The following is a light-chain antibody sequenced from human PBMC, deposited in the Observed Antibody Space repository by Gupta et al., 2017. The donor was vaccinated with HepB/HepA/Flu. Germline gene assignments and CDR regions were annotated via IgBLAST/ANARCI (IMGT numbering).Light chain of an antibody. J-gene: IGLJ2*01. CDR2: DVT. Sequence: QSALTQPASVSGSPVQAITISCTGTSSDVGGYNYVPWYQQHPGKAPKLMIYDVTNRPSGVSNRFSGSKSGNTASLTISGRQAEDEADYYCSSDRRSSNLVFGGGTKLTVL. CDR3: SSDRRSSNLV. CDR1: SSDVGGYNY. V-gene: IGLV2-14*03.